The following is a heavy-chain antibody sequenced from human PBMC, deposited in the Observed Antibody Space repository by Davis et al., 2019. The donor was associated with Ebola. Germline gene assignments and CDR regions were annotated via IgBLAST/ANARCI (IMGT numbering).Heavy chain of an antibody. CDR1: GGSISSGGYY. J-gene: IGHJ4*02. CDR2: IYYSGST. CDR3: AREAYSSSWRYFDY. Sequence: MPSETLSLTCTVSGGSISSGGYYWNWIRQHPGKGLEWIGYIYYSGSTTYNPSLKSRVTISIDTSKNQFSLKLSSVTAADTAVYYCAREAYSSSWRYFDYWGQGTLVTVSS. D-gene: IGHD6-13*01. V-gene: IGHV4-61*08.